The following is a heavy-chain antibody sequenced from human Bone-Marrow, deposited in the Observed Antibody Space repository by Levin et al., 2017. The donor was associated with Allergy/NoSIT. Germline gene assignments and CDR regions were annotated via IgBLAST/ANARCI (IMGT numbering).Heavy chain of an antibody. CDR1: GGSIRINNFY. V-gene: IGHV4-39*01. D-gene: IGHD2-8*01. CDR3: ARVQGPYYSTNYVDY. Sequence: SQTLSLPCNVSGGSIRINNFYWGWIRQPPGKGLEWIAYIFNSGTTYYNPSLKSRVTISVDTSNNQFSLKLRSVTAADTAVYYCARVQGPYYSTNYVDYWGQGSLVTVSS. CDR2: IFNSGTT. J-gene: IGHJ4*02.